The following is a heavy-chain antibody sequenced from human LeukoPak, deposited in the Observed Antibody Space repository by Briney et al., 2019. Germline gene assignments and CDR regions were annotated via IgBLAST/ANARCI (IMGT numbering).Heavy chain of an antibody. Sequence: GGSLRLSCAASGFTFSSYGMHWVRQAPDKGLEWVAVIWYDGSNKYYADSVKGRFTISRDNSKNTLYLQMNSLRAEDTAVYYCARERGTMYFDYWGQGAMVAVCS. CDR1: GFTFSSYG. D-gene: IGHD3-10*01. CDR2: IWYDGSNK. V-gene: IGHV3-33*01. J-gene: IGHJ4*02. CDR3: ARERGTMYFDY.